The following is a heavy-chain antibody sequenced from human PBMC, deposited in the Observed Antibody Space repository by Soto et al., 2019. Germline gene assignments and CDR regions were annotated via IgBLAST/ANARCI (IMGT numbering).Heavy chain of an antibody. CDR2: IRGSAGST. CDR3: AKGNSWSAALVLDI. J-gene: IGHJ3*02. Sequence: EVQLLESGGGLVQPGGSLRLSCAASGFTFRSYAMNWVRQAPGKGLEWVSAIRGSAGSTYYAHSVKGRFTISRDTSKNTLYLQMNSLRAEDTAVYYCAKGNSWSAALVLDIWGQGTMVTVSS. CDR1: GFTFRSYA. D-gene: IGHD1-7*01. V-gene: IGHV3-23*01.